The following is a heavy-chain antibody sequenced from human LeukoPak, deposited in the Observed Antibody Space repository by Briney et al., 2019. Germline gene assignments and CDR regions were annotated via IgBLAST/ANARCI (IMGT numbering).Heavy chain of an antibody. CDR2: ISGSGGST. CDR3: AREGYYYDSSGYYYRGYFDY. CDR1: GFTFSSYA. D-gene: IGHD3-22*01. V-gene: IGHV3-23*01. J-gene: IGHJ4*02. Sequence: GGSLRLSCAASGFTFSSYAMSWVRQAPGKGLEWVSAISGSGGSTYYADSVKGRFTISRDNSKNTLYLQMNSLRAEDTAVYYCAREGYYYDSSGYYYRGYFDYWGQGTLVTVSS.